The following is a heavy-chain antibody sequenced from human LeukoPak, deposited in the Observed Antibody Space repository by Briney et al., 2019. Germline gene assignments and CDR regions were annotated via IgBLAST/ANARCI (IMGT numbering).Heavy chain of an antibody. CDR3: AKDLVVPAAINWFDP. CDR1: GFTFSSYA. CDR2: ISSNGGST. V-gene: IGHV3-64*01. D-gene: IGHD2-2*02. Sequence: PGGSLRLSCVASGFTFSSYAMHWVRQAPGKGLEYVSSISSNGGSTYYANSVKGRFTISRDNSKNTLYLQMNSLRAEDTAVYYCAKDLVVPAAINWFDPWGQGTLVTVSS. J-gene: IGHJ5*02.